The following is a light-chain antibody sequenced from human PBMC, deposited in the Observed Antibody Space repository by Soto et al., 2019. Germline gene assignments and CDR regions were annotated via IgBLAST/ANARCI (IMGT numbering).Light chain of an antibody. Sequence: DIQMTQSPSTLSASVGDTVTVTCRASQSVSGWLAWYQQKPGEAPKLLIYDASTLESGVPSRFSGSGSGTEFTLTISSLQTDDFATYYCQQYTKTNNPWMFGQGTKVDIK. J-gene: IGKJ1*01. CDR1: QSVSGW. V-gene: IGKV1-5*01. CDR2: DAS. CDR3: QQYTKTNNPWM.